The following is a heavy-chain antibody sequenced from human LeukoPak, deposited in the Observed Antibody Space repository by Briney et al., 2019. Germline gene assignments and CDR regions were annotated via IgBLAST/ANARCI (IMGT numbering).Heavy chain of an antibody. CDR3: ARDGRRRDYCDSGSCYWYFDL. D-gene: IGHD2-15*01. Sequence: LGGSLRLSCAASGFSFSSYTMNWVRQAPGKGLEWVSSISSSSSYIYYADSLKGRFTISRDNAKNSLYLQMNSLRAEDTAVYYCARDGRRRDYCDSGSCYWYFDLWGRGTLVTVSS. V-gene: IGHV3-21*03. CDR2: ISSSSSYI. CDR1: GFSFSSYT. J-gene: IGHJ2*01.